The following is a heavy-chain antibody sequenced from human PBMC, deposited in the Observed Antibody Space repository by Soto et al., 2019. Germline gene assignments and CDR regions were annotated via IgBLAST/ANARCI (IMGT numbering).Heavy chain of an antibody. J-gene: IGHJ5*02. CDR3: ARGGSGYSYGYWFDP. V-gene: IGHV4-59*01. CDR1: GGAISSYY. CDR2: IYYSGST. D-gene: IGHD5-18*01. Sequence: SETLSLTCTGSGGAISSYYWSWIRQPPGKGLEWIGYIYYSGSTNYNPSLKSRVTISVDTSKNQFSLKLSSVTAADTAVYYCARGGSGYSYGYWFDPWGQGTLVTVSS.